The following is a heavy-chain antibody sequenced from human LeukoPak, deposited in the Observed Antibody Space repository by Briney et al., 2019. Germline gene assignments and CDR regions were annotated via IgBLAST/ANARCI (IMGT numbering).Heavy chain of an antibody. CDR2: IYYSGST. Sequence: PSETLSLTCTVSGGSIGSHYWSWIRQAPGKGLEWIGYIYYSGSTNYNPSLKSRVTISVDTSKNQFSLKLSSVTAADTAVYYCARVIGDIAVSGTSWFDPWGQGTLVTVSS. V-gene: IGHV4-59*11. CDR1: GGSIGSHY. CDR3: ARVIGDIAVSGTSWFDP. D-gene: IGHD6-19*01. J-gene: IGHJ5*02.